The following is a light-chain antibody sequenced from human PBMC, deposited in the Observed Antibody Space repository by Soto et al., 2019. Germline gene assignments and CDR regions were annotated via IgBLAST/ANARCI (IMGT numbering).Light chain of an antibody. J-gene: IGKJ3*01. CDR3: QQLNSFPIP. CDR1: QGISSF. Sequence: IQLTQSPSSLSASVGDRVTITCRASQGISSFLAWYQQKPGKAPKLLIYGASTFQIGVPSRFSGSGSGTDFTLTIGSLQPEDFATYYCQQLNSFPIPFGPGTKVDIK. CDR2: GAS. V-gene: IGKV1-9*01.